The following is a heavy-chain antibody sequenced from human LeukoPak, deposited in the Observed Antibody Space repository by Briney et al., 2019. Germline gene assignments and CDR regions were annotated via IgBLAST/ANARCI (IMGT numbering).Heavy chain of an antibody. V-gene: IGHV1-69*04. Sequence: SVKVSCKASGYTFTSYGISWVRQAPGQGLEWIGRIIPILGIANYAQKFQGRVTITADKSTSTAYMELSSLRSEDTAVYYCARDLGNYYDSSGYYPSEHNWFDPWGQGTLVTVSS. D-gene: IGHD3-22*01. J-gene: IGHJ5*02. CDR1: GYTFTSYG. CDR3: ARDLGNYYDSSGYYPSEHNWFDP. CDR2: IIPILGIA.